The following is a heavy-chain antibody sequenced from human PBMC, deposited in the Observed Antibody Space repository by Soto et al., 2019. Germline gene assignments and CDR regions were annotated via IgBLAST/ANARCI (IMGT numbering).Heavy chain of an antibody. CDR2: IYYSGST. Sequence: SETLSLTCTVSGGSISSYYWSWIRQPPGKGLEWIGYIYYSGSTNYNPSLKSRVTISVDTSKNQFSLKLSSVTAADTAVYYCARSAGLWFGELYYYYGMDVWGQGTTVTVSS. V-gene: IGHV4-59*01. CDR1: GGSISSYY. D-gene: IGHD3-10*01. CDR3: ARSAGLWFGELYYYYGMDV. J-gene: IGHJ6*02.